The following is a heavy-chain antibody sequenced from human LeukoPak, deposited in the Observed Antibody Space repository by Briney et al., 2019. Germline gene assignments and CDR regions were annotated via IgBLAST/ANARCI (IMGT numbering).Heavy chain of an antibody. CDR3: AKDRSIGTYYTFDH. Sequence: GGSLRLSCAASGFTFSSSEMNWVRQAPGKGLEWVSSISASAAMTYYADSVKGRFTVSRDNSNNRLYLHMSGLTAADTAVYYCAKDRSIGTYYTFDHWGQGSLVTVSS. CDR2: ISASAAMT. CDR1: GFTFSSSE. V-gene: IGHV3-23*01. J-gene: IGHJ4*02. D-gene: IGHD1-26*01.